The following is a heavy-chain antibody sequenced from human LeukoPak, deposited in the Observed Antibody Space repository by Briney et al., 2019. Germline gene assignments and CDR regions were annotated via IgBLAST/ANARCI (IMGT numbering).Heavy chain of an antibody. Sequence: GGSLRLSCAASGFTFSSYAMSWVRQAPGKGLEWVSAISGSGGSTYYADSVKGRFPISRDNSKNTLYLQMNSLRAEDTAVYYCAKVGGMIVVAETYYFDYWGQGTLVTVSS. CDR1: GFTFSSYA. CDR3: AKVGGMIVVAETYYFDY. V-gene: IGHV3-23*01. CDR2: ISGSGGST. J-gene: IGHJ4*02. D-gene: IGHD3-22*01.